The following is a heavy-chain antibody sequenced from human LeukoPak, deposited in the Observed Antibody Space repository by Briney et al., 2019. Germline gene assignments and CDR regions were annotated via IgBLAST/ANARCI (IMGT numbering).Heavy chain of an antibody. CDR3: ARVAMVRGVIIGTFDY. D-gene: IGHD3-10*01. CDR2: IKQDGSEK. Sequence: PGGSLRLSCAASGFTFSSYWMSWVRQAPGKGLERVANIKQDGSEKYYVDSVKGRFTISRDNAKNSLYLQMNSLRAEDTAVCYCARVAMVRGVIIGTFDYWGQGTLVTVSS. CDR1: GFTFSSYW. V-gene: IGHV3-7*01. J-gene: IGHJ4*02.